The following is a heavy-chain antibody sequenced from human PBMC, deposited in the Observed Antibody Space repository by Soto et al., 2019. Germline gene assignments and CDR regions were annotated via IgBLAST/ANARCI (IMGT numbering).Heavy chain of an antibody. J-gene: IGHJ4*02. CDR2: ITENGGGT. CDR1: GFTFSSYA. V-gene: IGHV3-23*01. Sequence: EVQLLESGGGLVQPGGSLRLSCAASGFTFSSYAMTWVRQAPGEGLEWVSAITENGGGTYYADSVKGRFTISRDNSKNTLYLEMNSLKAEDTAVYYCAKAEPVVYQGAPYYLDYWGQGTLVTVSS. CDR3: AKAEPVVYQGAPYYLDY. D-gene: IGHD3-16*02.